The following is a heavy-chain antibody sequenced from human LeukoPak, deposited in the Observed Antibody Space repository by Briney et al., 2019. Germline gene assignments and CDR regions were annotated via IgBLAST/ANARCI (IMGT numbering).Heavy chain of an antibody. V-gene: IGHV1-2*06. CDR2: INPNSGDT. D-gene: IGHD2-2*01. J-gene: IGHJ4*02. CDR1: GYTFTGYH. Sequence: AAVKVSCTASGYTFTGYHMHWVRQAPGQGLEWMGRINPNSGDTNYAQKFQGRVTMTRDTSISTAYMELSRLRSDDTAVYYCARDYCSSTSCLFDHWGQGTLVTVSS. CDR3: ARDYCSSTSCLFDH.